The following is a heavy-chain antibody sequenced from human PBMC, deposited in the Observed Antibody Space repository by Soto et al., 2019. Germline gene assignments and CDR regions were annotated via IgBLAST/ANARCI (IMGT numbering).Heavy chain of an antibody. CDR3: ARGNYDFWSGPSAPYYYYGMDV. CDR2: INPSGGST. Sequence: GASVKVSCKASGYTFTSYYMHWVRQAPGQGLEWMGIINPSGGSTSYAQKFQGRVTMTRDTSTSTVYMELSSLRSEDTAVYYCARGNYDFWSGPSAPYYYYGMDVWGQGTTVTVSS. CDR1: GYTFTSYY. V-gene: IGHV1-46*01. J-gene: IGHJ6*02. D-gene: IGHD3-3*01.